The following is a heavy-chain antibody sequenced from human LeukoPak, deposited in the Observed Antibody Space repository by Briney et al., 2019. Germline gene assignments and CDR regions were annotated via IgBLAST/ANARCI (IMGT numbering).Heavy chain of an antibody. J-gene: IGHJ4*02. CDR3: ARIIEQQLNFDY. CDR2: IYYSGST. V-gene: IGHV4-39*01. D-gene: IGHD6-13*01. Sequence: SETLSLTCTVSGGSISSSSYYWGWIRQPPGKGLEWIGSIYYSGSTYYNPSLKSRVTISVDTSKNQFSLKLSSVTAADTAVYYCARIIEQQLNFDYWGQGTLVNVSS. CDR1: GGSISSSSYY.